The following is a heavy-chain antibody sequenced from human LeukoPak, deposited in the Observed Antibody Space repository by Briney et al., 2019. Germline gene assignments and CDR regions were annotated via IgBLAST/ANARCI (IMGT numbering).Heavy chain of an antibody. CDR1: GFTFSDYQ. V-gene: IGHV3-11*04. Sequence: PGGSLRLSRAASGFTFSDYQMNWIRQAPGKGLEWVSYISSSGSTIYYADSVKGRFAISRDNAENSLYLQMNSLRADDTAVYYCASRPPRGSTWFYFDYWGQGALVTVSS. CDR3: ASRPPRGSTWFYFDY. J-gene: IGHJ4*02. CDR2: ISSSGSTI. D-gene: IGHD6-13*01.